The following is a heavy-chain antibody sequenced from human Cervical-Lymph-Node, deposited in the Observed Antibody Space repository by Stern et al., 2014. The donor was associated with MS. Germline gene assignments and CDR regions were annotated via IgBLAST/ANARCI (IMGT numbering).Heavy chain of an antibody. Sequence: EMQLGESGGGLVQPGESLRLSCAASGFTFSRYAMSWVSQAPGKGLECGSSIGRSGGDTYYADSVKGRFTISRDNSKSTLFLQMNSLTVDDTAVYYCAKEGDGGSETYEQFELDWWGQGTLVTVSS. J-gene: IGHJ4*02. D-gene: IGHD3-10*01. V-gene: IGHV3-23*04. CDR3: AKEGDGGSETYEQFELDW. CDR1: GFTFSRYA. CDR2: IGRSGGDT.